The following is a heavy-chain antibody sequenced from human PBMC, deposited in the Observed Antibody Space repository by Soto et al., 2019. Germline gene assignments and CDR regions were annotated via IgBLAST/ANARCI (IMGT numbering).Heavy chain of an antibody. CDR1: GFTFSDYY. CDR3: ARDHALRASSSGAQWLYGMDV. Sequence: QVQLVESGGGLVKPGGSLRLSCAASGFTFSDYYMSWIRQAPGKGLEWVSYISSSSSYTNYADSVKGRFTISRDNAKNSLYLQMNSLRAEDTAVYYCARDHALRASSSGAQWLYGMDVWGQGTTVTVSS. CDR2: ISSSSSYT. V-gene: IGHV3-11*05. J-gene: IGHJ6*02. D-gene: IGHD6-19*01.